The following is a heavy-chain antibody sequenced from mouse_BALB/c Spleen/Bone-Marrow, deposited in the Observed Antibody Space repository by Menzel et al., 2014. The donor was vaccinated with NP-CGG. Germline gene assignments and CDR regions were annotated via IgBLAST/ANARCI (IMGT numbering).Heavy chain of an antibody. V-gene: IGHV1-69*02. J-gene: IGHJ4*01. Sequence: QVQLKESGAELVRPGASVKLSCKASGYTFTSYWINWVKQRPGQGLEWIGNICPSDSYTNYNQKFKDKATLTVDKSSSTAYMQLSSPTSEDSAVYYCTRRDYAMDYWGQGTSVTVSS. CDR3: TRRDYAMDY. CDR1: GYTFTSYW. CDR2: ICPSDSYT.